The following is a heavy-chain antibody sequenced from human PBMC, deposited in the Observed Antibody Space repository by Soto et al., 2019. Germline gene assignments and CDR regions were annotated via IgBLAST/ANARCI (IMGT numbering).Heavy chain of an antibody. CDR2: ISSSGTTI. D-gene: IGHD6-6*01. V-gene: IGHV3-11*01. J-gene: IGHJ4*02. Sequence: QVLLAESGGGLGKPGGSLRLSCVGSGFIVSDHYMTWIRQAPGKGLEWISYISSSGTTIYYADSVKGRFTISRDSAKNSLDLQMTSLIGDDTAVYFCARATYSGFGLDSWGQGTRVTVSS. CDR3: ARATYSGFGLDS. CDR1: GFIVSDHY.